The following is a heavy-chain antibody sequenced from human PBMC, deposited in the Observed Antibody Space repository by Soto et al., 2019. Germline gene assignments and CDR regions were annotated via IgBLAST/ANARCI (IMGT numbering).Heavy chain of an antibody. V-gene: IGHV3-13*01. Sequence: GGSLRLSCAASGFTFSNYDMHWVRQATGKGLEWVSAIGSAGDTYYPDSVKGRFTISRENAESSLYLQMNSLRVGDTAVYYCARGILGPGDYYYGMDVWGQGTTVTVSS. CDR2: IGSAGDT. CDR1: GFTFSNYD. J-gene: IGHJ6*02. CDR3: ARGILGPGDYYYGMDV. D-gene: IGHD7-27*01.